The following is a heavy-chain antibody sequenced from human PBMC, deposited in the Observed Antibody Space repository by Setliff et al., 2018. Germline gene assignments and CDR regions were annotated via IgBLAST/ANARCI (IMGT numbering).Heavy chain of an antibody. CDR3: AKPRPGTTSEPSDY. CDR2: ISGSGRNT. D-gene: IGHD1-7*01. V-gene: IGHV3-23*01. J-gene: IGHJ4*02. Sequence: PGGSLRLSCAASGLIFGNYAMNWVRQAPGKGLEWVSGISGSGRNTYYADSVRGRFTISRDNSKNTLNLQMNSLRDEDTAVYYCAKPRPGTTSEPSDYWGQGTLVTVSS. CDR1: GLIFGNYA.